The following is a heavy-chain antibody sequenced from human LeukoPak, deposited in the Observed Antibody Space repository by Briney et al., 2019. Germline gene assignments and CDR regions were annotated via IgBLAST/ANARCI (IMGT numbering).Heavy chain of an antibody. Sequence: SETLSLTCTVSGGSISSDGYYWGWIRQPPGKGLEWIGSIYYSGSTYYNPSLKSRVTISVDTSKNQFSLKLSSVTAADTAVYYCARGQSLRITMVRGVINDYWGQGTLVTVSS. V-gene: IGHV4-39*01. D-gene: IGHD3-10*01. CDR3: ARGQSLRITMVRGVINDY. CDR1: GGSISSDGYY. J-gene: IGHJ4*02. CDR2: IYYSGST.